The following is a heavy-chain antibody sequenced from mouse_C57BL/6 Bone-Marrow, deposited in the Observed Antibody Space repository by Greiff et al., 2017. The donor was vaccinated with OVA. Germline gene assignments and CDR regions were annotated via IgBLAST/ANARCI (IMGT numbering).Heavy chain of an antibody. CDR2: IDPETGGT. J-gene: IGHJ1*03. D-gene: IGHD2-3*01. CDR3: TRAGWFDV. V-gene: IGHV1-15*01. Sequence: VKLMESGAELVRPGASVTLSCKASGYTFTDYEMHWVKQTPVHGLEWIGAIDPETGGTAYNQKFKGKAILTADKSSSTAYMELRSLTTEDSAVYYCTRAGWFDVWGTGTTVTVSS. CDR1: GYTFTDYE.